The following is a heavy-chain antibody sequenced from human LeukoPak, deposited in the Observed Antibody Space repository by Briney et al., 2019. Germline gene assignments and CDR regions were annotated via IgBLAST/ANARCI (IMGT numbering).Heavy chain of an antibody. CDR3: ARGSGWSDYFDY. Sequence: SETLSLTCAVYGGSFSGYYWSWIRQPPGKGLEWIGEINHSGSTNYNPSLKSRVTISVDTSKSQFSLKLSSVTAADTAVYYCARGSGWSDYFDYWGQGTLVTVSS. D-gene: IGHD6-19*01. J-gene: IGHJ4*02. CDR2: INHSGST. CDR1: GGSFSGYY. V-gene: IGHV4-34*01.